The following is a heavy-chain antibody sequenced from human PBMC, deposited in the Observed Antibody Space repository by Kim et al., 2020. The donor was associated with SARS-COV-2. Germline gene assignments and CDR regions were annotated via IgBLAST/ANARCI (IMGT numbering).Heavy chain of an antibody. J-gene: IGHJ1*01. V-gene: IGHV3-23*01. Sequence: GGSLRLSCTTSGFTFTGHAMSWVRQAPGKGLEWVSSIDGSDGTTNYVDSVRGRFTISRDDSKNTLYLQMNALRGADTAVYYCMRGGWGRIWDHWVQGTV. D-gene: IGHD3-16*01. CDR3: MRGGWGRIWDH. CDR1: GFTFTGHA. CDR2: IDGSDGTT.